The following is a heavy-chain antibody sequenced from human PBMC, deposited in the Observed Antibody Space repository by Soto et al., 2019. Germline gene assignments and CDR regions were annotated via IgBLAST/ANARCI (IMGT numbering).Heavy chain of an antibody. V-gene: IGHV3-11*01. CDR2: ISNGDAAI. CDR1: GFTFNDYY. J-gene: IGHJ4*02. Sequence: QVQLVESGGGLVKPGGSLRLSCAASGFTFNDYYMSWIRQAPGKGLEWVSHISNGDAAIYYADSVKGRFTISRDNTKNSLNLQMNSLRAEYTAVYYCVRGGVNFYDWFYLDYWGQGALVTASS. D-gene: IGHD5-12*01. CDR3: VRGGVNFYDWFYLDY.